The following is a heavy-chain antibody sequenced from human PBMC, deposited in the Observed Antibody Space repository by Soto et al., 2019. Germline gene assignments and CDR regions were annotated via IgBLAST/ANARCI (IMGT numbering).Heavy chain of an antibody. D-gene: IGHD5-12*01. CDR3: VRERAGVGYNMDV. CDR1: GFTFSSYG. J-gene: IGHJ6*02. Sequence: QVQLVESGGGVVQPGRSLRLSCAASGFTFSSYGMHWVRQAPGKGLEWVAVIWNDGSDKYYADSAKGRFTISRDNSKNTLYLEMNSLRAEDTALYYGVRERAGVGYNMDVWGQGTTVTVSS. CDR2: IWNDGSDK. V-gene: IGHV3-33*01.